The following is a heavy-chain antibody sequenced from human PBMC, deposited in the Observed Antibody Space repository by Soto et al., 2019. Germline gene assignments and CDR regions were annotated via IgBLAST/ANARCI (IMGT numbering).Heavy chain of an antibody. V-gene: IGHV3-23*01. CDR2: SSGSGGRT. D-gene: IGHD6-13*01. Sequence: EVQLLESGGGLVQPGGSLRLSCAASGFTFSRYAMSWVLQAPGNGLEWVSASSGSGGRTYYADSVNGRFTISRDNSNNTLYLQMNSLRAEDTAVYYCAKDAGYSSSWYFDYWGQGTLVTVS. CDR1: GFTFSRYA. J-gene: IGHJ4*02. CDR3: AKDAGYSSSWYFDY.